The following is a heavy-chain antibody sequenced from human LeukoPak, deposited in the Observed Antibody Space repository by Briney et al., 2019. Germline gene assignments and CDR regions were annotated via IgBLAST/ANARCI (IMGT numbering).Heavy chain of an antibody. CDR2: INPNSGGT. CDR3: ARDAAYYYDSSGSRGAFDY. Sequence: ASVKVSCEASGYTFTSYGISWVRQAPGQGLEWMGWINPNSGGTNYAQKFQGRVTMTRDTSISTAYMELSRLRSGDTAVYYCARDAAYYYDSSGSRGAFDYWGQGTLVTVSS. J-gene: IGHJ4*02. CDR1: GYTFTSYG. D-gene: IGHD3-22*01. V-gene: IGHV1-2*02.